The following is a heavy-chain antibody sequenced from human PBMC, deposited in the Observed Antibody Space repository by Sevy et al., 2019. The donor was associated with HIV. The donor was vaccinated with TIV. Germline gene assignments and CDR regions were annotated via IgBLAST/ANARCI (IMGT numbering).Heavy chain of an antibody. Sequence: GSLRLSCTVSGGSITSLYWNWIRQPPGKGLEWIANIYCNGHINSNSSLKSRVTLSLDTSKNQFSLRLSSVTAADTAMYYCAGENPWGRRYSWGQGTLVTVSS. J-gene: IGHJ4*02. CDR3: AGENPWGRRYS. CDR1: GGSITSLY. CDR2: IYCNGHI. D-gene: IGHD1-26*01. V-gene: IGHV4-59*08.